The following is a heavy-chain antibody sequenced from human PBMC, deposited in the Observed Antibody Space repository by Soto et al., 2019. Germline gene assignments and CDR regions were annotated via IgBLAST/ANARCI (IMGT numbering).Heavy chain of an antibody. CDR3: ARDSGWNYRYYDMEV. J-gene: IGHJ6*02. D-gene: IGHD1-7*01. V-gene: IGHV1-69*01. Sequence: QVQLVQSGAEVKKPGSSVKVACKASGDTFSSYSITWERQAPGQGLEWRGGIIPVFGSANYAQKFQGRVTMTADESTTRAYMELSSLRSQKTAVYFCARDSGWNYRYYDMEVWGQGTTVTVSS. CDR1: GDTFSSYS. CDR2: IIPVFGSA.